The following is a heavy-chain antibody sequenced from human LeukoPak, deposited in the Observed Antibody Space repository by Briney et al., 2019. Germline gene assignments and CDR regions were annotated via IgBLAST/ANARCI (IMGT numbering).Heavy chain of an antibody. J-gene: IGHJ5*02. CDR3: TTDNVRWELVMGS. V-gene: IGHV3-15*01. Sequence: GGSLRLSCAASGFTFNNAWMSWVRQAPGKGLEWVGRIKSKTHGGTTDYAASVKGRFTISRDDSKNTVYLLMNNLKTEDTAVYYCTTDNVRWELVMGSWGQGTLVTVSS. CDR2: IKSKTHGGTT. CDR1: GFTFNNAW. D-gene: IGHD3-10*01.